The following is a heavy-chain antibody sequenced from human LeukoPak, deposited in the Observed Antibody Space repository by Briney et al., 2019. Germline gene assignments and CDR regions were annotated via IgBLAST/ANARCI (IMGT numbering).Heavy chain of an antibody. V-gene: IGHV3-30*18. CDR3: AKDGDSNYGNYYYMDV. D-gene: IGHD4-11*01. CDR2: IWYGGSNK. CDR1: GFTFSSYG. J-gene: IGHJ6*03. Sequence: GRSLRLSCAASGFTFSSYGMHWVRQAPGKGLEWVAVIWYGGSNKYYADSVKGRFTISRDNSKNTLYLQMNSLRAEDTAVYYCAKDGDSNYGNYYYMDVWGKGTTVTVSS.